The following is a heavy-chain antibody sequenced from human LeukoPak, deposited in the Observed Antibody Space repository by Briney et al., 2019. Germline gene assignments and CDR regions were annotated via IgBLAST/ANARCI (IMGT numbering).Heavy chain of an antibody. Sequence: GGSLRLSCAASGFTFSTYWMTWVRQAPGKGLELVANIKEDGTDKNYVDSVKGRFIISRDNAQNSVYLQMNSLRAEDTAFYYCARDRGFLQFDHWGQGILVAVSS. CDR3: ARDRGFLQFDH. D-gene: IGHD5-24*01. CDR2: IKEDGTDK. V-gene: IGHV3-7*01. CDR1: GFTFSTYW. J-gene: IGHJ4*02.